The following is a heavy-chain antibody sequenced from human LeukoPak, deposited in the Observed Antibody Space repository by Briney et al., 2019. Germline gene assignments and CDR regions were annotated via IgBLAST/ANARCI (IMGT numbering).Heavy chain of an antibody. CDR1: GGTFSSYA. CDR2: IIPILGIA. J-gene: IGHJ4*02. D-gene: IGHD3-22*01. Sequence: GASVKVSCKASGGTFSSYAISWVRQAPGQGLEWMGRIIPILGIANYAQKFQGRVTITADKSTSTAYMELSSLRSEDTAVYYCARELDSSGYYYWGQGTLVTVSS. V-gene: IGHV1-69*04. CDR3: ARELDSSGYYY.